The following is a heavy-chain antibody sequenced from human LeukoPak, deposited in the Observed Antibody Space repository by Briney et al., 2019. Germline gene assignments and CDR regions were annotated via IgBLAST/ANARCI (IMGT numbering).Heavy chain of an antibody. Sequence: PSETLSLTCTVSGGSISSYYWSWIRQPPGKGLEWIGYIYYSGSTNYNPYLKSRVTISVDTSKNQFSLKLSSVTAADTAVYYCARATVAGNDYWGQGTLVTVSS. CDR2: IYYSGST. V-gene: IGHV4-59*01. D-gene: IGHD6-19*01. CDR3: ARATVAGNDY. J-gene: IGHJ4*02. CDR1: GGSISSYY.